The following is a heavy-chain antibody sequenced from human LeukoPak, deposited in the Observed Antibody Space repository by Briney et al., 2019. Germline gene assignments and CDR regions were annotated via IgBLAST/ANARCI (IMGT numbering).Heavy chain of an antibody. J-gene: IGHJ3*02. D-gene: IGHD6-13*01. CDR3: ARWNSQLGLDAFDI. V-gene: IGHV1-18*01. Sequence: ASVKVSCKASGYTFTSYGISWVRQAPGQGLEWMGWISAYNGNTNYAQKLQGRVTMTTDTSTSTAYMELRSLRSDDTAVYYCARWNSQLGLDAFDIWGQGTMVTVSS. CDR2: ISAYNGNT. CDR1: GYTFTSYG.